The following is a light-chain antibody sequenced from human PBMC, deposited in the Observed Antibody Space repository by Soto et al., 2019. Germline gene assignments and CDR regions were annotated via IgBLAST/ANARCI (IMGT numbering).Light chain of an antibody. Sequence: QSVLTQPPSVSEAPRQRVTISCSGSSSNIGKNAVNWYQQLPGEAPRLLIYSNDLRPSRVSDRFSGSKSGTSASLAISGLQSEDEADYYCSTWDDNLGVVFGGGTKVTVL. CDR3: STWDDNLGVV. V-gene: IGLV1-36*01. J-gene: IGLJ2*01. CDR1: SSNIGKNA. CDR2: SND.